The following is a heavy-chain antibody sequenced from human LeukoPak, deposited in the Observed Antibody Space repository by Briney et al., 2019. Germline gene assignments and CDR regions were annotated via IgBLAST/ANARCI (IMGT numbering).Heavy chain of an antibody. CDR3: ARQTGSGLFILP. Sequence: PSETLSLTCTVSGVSIRSSYSYWGWIRQPPGMGLEWIGSIYYTGNTYYNASLKSQVSISIDTSKNQFSLKLTSVTAADTAVYYCARQTGSGLFILPGGQGTLVTVSS. V-gene: IGHV4-39*01. CDR2: IYYTGNT. D-gene: IGHD3/OR15-3a*01. CDR1: GVSIRSSYSY. J-gene: IGHJ4*02.